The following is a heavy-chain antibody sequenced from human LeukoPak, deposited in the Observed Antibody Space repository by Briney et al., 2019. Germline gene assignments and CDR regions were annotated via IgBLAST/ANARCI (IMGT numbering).Heavy chain of an antibody. CDR2: INHSGST. D-gene: IGHD4-17*01. CDR3: AGSTVTTGFDY. J-gene: IGHJ4*02. Sequence: KPSETLSPTCAVYGGSFSGYYWSWIRQPPGKGLEWIGEINHSGSTNYNPSLKSRVTISVDTSKNQFSLKLSSVTAADTAVYYCAGSTVTTGFDYWGQGTLVTVSS. V-gene: IGHV4-34*01. CDR1: GGSFSGYY.